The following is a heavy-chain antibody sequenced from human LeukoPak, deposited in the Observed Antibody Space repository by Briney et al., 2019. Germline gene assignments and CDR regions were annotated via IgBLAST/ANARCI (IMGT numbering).Heavy chain of an antibody. D-gene: IGHD3-22*01. CDR1: GFTFSEYT. J-gene: IGHJ4*02. CDR3: ARGRSDSGAYCYFGS. CDR2: ISHDGREI. V-gene: IGHV3-30*03. Sequence: GGALTLSCLESGFTFSEYTMHWVRQAPSKGLEWVAVISHDGREIYYADSVKGRFTISRDDSMSTMYLQMNSLRAEDTSLYYCARGRSDSGAYCYFGSWGQGTPVTVSS.